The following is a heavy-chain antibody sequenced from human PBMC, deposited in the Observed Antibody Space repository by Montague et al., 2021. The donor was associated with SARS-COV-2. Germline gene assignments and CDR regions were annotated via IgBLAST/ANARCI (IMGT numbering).Heavy chain of an antibody. Sequence: SETLSLTCAVYGGSFSGYYWSWIRQPPGKGLEWIGEINHSGSTKYNPSLKSRVTISVDTSKNQFSLKLSSVTAADTAVYYCARGTKIVFTYDYDMSGYASDYWGQGTLVTVSS. D-gene: IGHD3-22*01. V-gene: IGHV4-34*01. CDR1: GGSFSGYY. CDR2: INHSGST. J-gene: IGHJ4*02. CDR3: ARGTKIVFTYDYDMSGYASDY.